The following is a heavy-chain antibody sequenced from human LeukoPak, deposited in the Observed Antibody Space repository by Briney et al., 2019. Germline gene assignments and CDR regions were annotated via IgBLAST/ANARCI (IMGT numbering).Heavy chain of an antibody. Sequence: SETLSLTCNVAGASIRISNYFWGWIRQPPGKGLEWIGNNHYSGSTYYNPSLKSRVTISVDTSKNHFSLKLSSVTAADTAVYYCARDPVLLWFGESETGDAFDIWGQGTMVSVSS. CDR1: GASIRISNYF. CDR2: NHYSGST. V-gene: IGHV4-39*07. J-gene: IGHJ3*02. CDR3: ARDPVLLWFGESETGDAFDI. D-gene: IGHD3-10*01.